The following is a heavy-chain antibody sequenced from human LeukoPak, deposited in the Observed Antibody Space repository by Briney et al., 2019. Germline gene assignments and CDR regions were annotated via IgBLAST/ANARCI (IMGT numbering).Heavy chain of an antibody. Sequence: SETLSLTCTVSGGSISSYYWSWIRQPPGKELEWIGYIYHSGSTKYNPSLKSRVTISVDTSKNQFSLKLNSVTAADTAVYYCARHFRGYGYAAAGIFDYWGQGTLVTVSS. CDR1: GGSISSYY. J-gene: IGHJ4*02. CDR2: IYHSGST. V-gene: IGHV4-59*08. D-gene: IGHD5-18*01. CDR3: ARHFRGYGYAAAGIFDY.